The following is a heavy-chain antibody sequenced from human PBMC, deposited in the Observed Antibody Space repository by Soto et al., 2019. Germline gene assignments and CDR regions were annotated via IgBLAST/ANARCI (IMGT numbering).Heavy chain of an antibody. CDR1: GFTFSSYA. CDR2: ISYDGSNK. D-gene: IGHD3-22*01. J-gene: IGHJ4*02. CDR3: ARGVNYYDSSGPDY. Sequence: PGGSLRLSCAASGFTFSSYAMHWVRQAPGKGLEWVAVISYDGSNKYYADSVKGRFTISRDNSKNTLYLQMNSLRAEDTAVYYCARGVNYYDSSGPDYWGQGTLVTVS. V-gene: IGHV3-30-3*01.